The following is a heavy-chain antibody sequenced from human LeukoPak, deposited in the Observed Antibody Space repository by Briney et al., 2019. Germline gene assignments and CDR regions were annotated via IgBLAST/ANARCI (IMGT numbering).Heavy chain of an antibody. D-gene: IGHD5-18*01. CDR1: GFTFSNYW. V-gene: IGHV3-7*01. CDR2: IRKDGNDE. Sequence: PGGSLRLSCAASGFTFSNYWMCWVRQAPGKGLEWVANIRKDGNDEYYVDSVKGRFSISRDNAKNSLYLHMNSLRAEDTAVYYCAALDTRMVTDVGYWGQGTLVIVSS. CDR3: AALDTRMVTDVGY. J-gene: IGHJ4*02.